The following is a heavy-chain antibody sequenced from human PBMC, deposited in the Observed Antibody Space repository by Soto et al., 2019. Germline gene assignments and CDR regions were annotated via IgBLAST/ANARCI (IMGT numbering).Heavy chain of an antibody. CDR3: ARDKGYAGIAAAGTDYYYYGMDV. V-gene: IGHV3-33*01. D-gene: IGHD6-13*01. Sequence: QVQLVESGGGVVQPGRSLRLSCAASGFTLSSYGMHWVRQAPGKGLEWVAVIWYDGSNKYYADSVKGRFTISRDNSKNTLYLQMNSLRAEDTAVYYCARDKGYAGIAAAGTDYYYYGMDVWGQGTTVTVSS. CDR1: GFTLSSYG. J-gene: IGHJ6*02. CDR2: IWYDGSNK.